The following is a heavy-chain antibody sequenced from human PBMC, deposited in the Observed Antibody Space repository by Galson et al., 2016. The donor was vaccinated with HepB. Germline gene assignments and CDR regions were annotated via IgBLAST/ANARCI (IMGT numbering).Heavy chain of an antibody. CDR3: ATGPYDYNWATHRLDY. J-gene: IGHJ4*02. V-gene: IGHV1-24*01. CDR1: GYTLSELS. D-gene: IGHD1-1*01. CDR2: FDPENDKT. Sequence: SVKVSCKVSGYTLSELSMNWVRQAPGKGLEWMGGFDPENDKTIYAQKFKGRVTMTEDTSIDTAYMELSSLRSEDTAVYYCATGPYDYNWATHRLDYWGQGTLVIVSS.